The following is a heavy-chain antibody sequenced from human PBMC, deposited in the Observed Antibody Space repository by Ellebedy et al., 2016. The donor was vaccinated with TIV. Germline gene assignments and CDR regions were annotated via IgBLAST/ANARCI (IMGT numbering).Heavy chain of an antibody. D-gene: IGHD2-15*01. Sequence: PGGSLRLSCAASGLTFNIYVMNWVRQAPGKGLAWVSTISGSGGLTHYADSVKGRFTISRDNSKNTLYLQVNSLRAEDTAVYYCAADRYCSGGNFYWVDYWGQGTLVTVSS. V-gene: IGHV3-23*01. CDR2: ISGSGGLT. CDR1: GLTFNIYV. J-gene: IGHJ4*02. CDR3: AADRYCSGGNFYWVDY.